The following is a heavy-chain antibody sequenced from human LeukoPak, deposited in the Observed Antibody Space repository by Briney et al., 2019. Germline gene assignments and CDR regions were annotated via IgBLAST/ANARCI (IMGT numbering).Heavy chain of an antibody. D-gene: IGHD5-12*01. CDR1: GFTFSSYW. Sequence: PGGSLRLSCAASGFTFSSYWMNWVRQAPGKGLEWVANINQGGSEKYYVDSVKGRFTISRDNAKNSLFLQMNSLRAEDTAVYYCARGVDSGYDTLYYFDYWGQGTLVTVSS. CDR3: ARGVDSGYDTLYYFDY. J-gene: IGHJ4*02. V-gene: IGHV3-7*03. CDR2: INQGGSEK.